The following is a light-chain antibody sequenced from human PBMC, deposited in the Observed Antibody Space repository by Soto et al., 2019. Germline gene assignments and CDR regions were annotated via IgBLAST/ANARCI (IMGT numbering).Light chain of an antibody. V-gene: IGKV3-20*01. Sequence: EIVLTQSPGTLSLSPGERATLSCRASQSIYSNYLAWYQQKPGQAPRLLIYGASTRVTGIPDRFSGSGSGTDFTLNISRLEPEDFAVYYCQHYVNLHRTFGQGTKVEIK. CDR2: GAS. CDR1: QSIYSNY. J-gene: IGKJ1*01. CDR3: QHYVNLHRT.